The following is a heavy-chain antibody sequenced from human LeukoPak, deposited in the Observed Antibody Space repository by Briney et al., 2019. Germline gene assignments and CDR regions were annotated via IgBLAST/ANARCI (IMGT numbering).Heavy chain of an antibody. D-gene: IGHD2-15*01. CDR1: GFTFSSYA. Sequence: SGRSLRLSCAASGFTFSSYAMHWVRQAPGKGLEWMAVISYDGSNKYYADSVKGRFTISRDNSKNTLYLQMNSLRAEDTAVYYCARGPAAAPATYYYYGMDVWGQGTTVTVSS. CDR3: ARGPAAAPATYYYYGMDV. J-gene: IGHJ6*02. V-gene: IGHV3-30-3*01. CDR2: ISYDGSNK.